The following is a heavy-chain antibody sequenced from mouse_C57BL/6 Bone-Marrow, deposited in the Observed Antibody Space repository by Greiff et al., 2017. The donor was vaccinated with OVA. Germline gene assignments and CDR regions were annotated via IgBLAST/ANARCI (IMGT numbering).Heavy chain of an antibody. Sequence: QVQLQQPGAELVMPGASVKLSCTASGYTFTSYWMHWVKQRPGQGLEWIGEIDPSDSYTNYNQKFKGKSTLTVDKSSSTAYMQLSSLTSEDSAFSYCANAYYGSSYWYFDVWGTGTTVTVSS. J-gene: IGHJ1*03. CDR2: IDPSDSYT. CDR1: GYTFTSYW. V-gene: IGHV1-69*01. CDR3: ANAYYGSSYWYFDV. D-gene: IGHD1-1*01.